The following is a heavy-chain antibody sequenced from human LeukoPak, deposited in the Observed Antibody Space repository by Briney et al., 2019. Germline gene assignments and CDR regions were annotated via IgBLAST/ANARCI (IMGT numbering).Heavy chain of an antibody. CDR2: INPSGGST. J-gene: IGHJ5*02. V-gene: IGHV1-46*01. Sequence: ASVKVSCKASGYTFTSYYMHWVRRAPGQGLEWMGIINPSGGSTSYAQKFQGRVTMTRDTSTSTVYMELSSLRSEDTAVYYCAGGRVDAALYHNWFDPWGQGTLVTVSS. CDR1: GYTFTSYY. D-gene: IGHD5-18*01. CDR3: AGGRVDAALYHNWFDP.